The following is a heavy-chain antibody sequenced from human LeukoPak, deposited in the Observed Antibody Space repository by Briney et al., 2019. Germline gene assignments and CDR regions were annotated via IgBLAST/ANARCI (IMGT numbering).Heavy chain of an antibody. Sequence: PGGSLRLSCAASGFTFSSYSINWVRQAPGKGLEWVSYISRSSSYIYYADSVKGRFTISRDNAKNSLYLQMNSLRAEDTAVYYCARDYYGDYSFDYWGQGTLVTVSS. CDR2: ISRSSSYI. V-gene: IGHV3-21*05. CDR1: GFTFSSYS. J-gene: IGHJ4*02. CDR3: ARDYYGDYSFDY. D-gene: IGHD4-17*01.